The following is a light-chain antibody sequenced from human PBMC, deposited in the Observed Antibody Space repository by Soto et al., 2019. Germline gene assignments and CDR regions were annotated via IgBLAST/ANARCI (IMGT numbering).Light chain of an antibody. J-gene: IGLJ1*01. CDR3: QYYDNSLSGAYV. Sequence: QSVLTQPPSVSGAPGERVTISCTGSSSNIGAGYEVHWYQQLPGTSPKLLIYEDTDRPSGVPDRFSGSKSCTSASLAITGLLADEEADYYCQYYDNSLSGAYVFGTGTKVTVL. CDR1: SSNIGAGYE. CDR2: EDT. V-gene: IGLV1-40*01.